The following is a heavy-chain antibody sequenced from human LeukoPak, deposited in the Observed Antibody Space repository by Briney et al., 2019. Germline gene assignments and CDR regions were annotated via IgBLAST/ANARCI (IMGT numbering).Heavy chain of an antibody. J-gene: IGHJ3*02. CDR2: ISGSGGST. CDR3: AKDGVGYSSGWYGKSDDFDI. Sequence: GGSLRLSCAASGFTFSSYAMSWVRQAPGKGLEWVSAISGSGGSTYYADSVKGRFTISRDNSKNTLYLQMNSLRAEDTAVYYCAKDGVGYSSGWYGKSDDFDIWGQGTMGNVSS. D-gene: IGHD6-19*01. CDR1: GFTFSSYA. V-gene: IGHV3-23*01.